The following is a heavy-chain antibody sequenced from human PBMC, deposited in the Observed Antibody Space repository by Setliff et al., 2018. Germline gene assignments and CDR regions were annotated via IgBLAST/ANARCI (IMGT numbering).Heavy chain of an antibody. Sequence: SETLSLTCAVYGGSFSGYYWSWVRQPPGKGLEWIGEINHSGSTNYNPSLKSRVTISVDTSKNQFSLKLSSVTAADTAVYYCARGHYNFWSGYYRYWGQGTLVTVSS. CDR2: INHSGST. J-gene: IGHJ4*02. CDR1: GGSFSGYY. D-gene: IGHD3-3*01. V-gene: IGHV4-34*01. CDR3: ARGHYNFWSGYYRY.